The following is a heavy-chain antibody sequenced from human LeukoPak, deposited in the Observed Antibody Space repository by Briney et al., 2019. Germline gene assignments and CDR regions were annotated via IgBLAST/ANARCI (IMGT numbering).Heavy chain of an antibody. V-gene: IGHV3-48*04. CDR1: GFTFSSFS. J-gene: IGHJ4*02. CDR2: IGSGSDSI. CDR3: ARDSYMFGSDY. Sequence: GGSLRLSCAASGFTFSSFSMNWVRQAPGKGLEWVSYIGSGSDSIHYADSVKGRFTISRDNAKNSVFLQMNTLRAEDTAVYYCARDSYMFGSDYWGQGTLVTVSS. D-gene: IGHD3-10*02.